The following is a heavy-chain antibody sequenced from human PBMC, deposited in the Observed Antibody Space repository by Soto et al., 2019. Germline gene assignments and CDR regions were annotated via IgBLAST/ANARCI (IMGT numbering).Heavy chain of an antibody. CDR2: INHSGSA. V-gene: IGHV4-34*01. CDR1: GGSFSGYI. J-gene: IGHJ5*02. D-gene: IGHD3-10*02. CDR3: AGAWYSSVYGFDP. Sequence: SETLSLTCAVNGGSFSGYIWTWIRQTPGKGLQWIGQINHSGSAIYNPSLKNRVTISIDMSKNQFSLNLKSVTAADTAVYYCAGAWYSSVYGFDPWGKGILVTVPS.